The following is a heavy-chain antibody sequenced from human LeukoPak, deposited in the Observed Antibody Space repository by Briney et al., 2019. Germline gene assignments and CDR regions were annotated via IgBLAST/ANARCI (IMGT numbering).Heavy chain of an antibody. CDR2: IWYDGSNK. Sequence: GGSLRLSCAASGFTFSSYGMHWVRQAPGKGLEWVAVIWYDGSNKYYADSVKGRFTISRDNSKNTLYLQMNGLRAEDTAVYYCARDPFRTYYFDYWGQGTLVTVSS. D-gene: IGHD3-3*02. CDR1: GFTFSSYG. J-gene: IGHJ4*02. CDR3: ARDPFRTYYFDY. V-gene: IGHV3-33*01.